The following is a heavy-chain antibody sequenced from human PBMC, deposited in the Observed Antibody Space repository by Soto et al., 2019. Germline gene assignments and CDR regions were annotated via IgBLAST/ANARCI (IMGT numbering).Heavy chain of an antibody. CDR2: IIPILGIA. D-gene: IGHD2-21*01. CDR1: GGTFSSYT. J-gene: IGHJ5*02. V-gene: IGHV1-69*02. CDR3: ARLGAYYQSLDP. Sequence: ASVKVSCKASGGTFSSYTISWVRQAPGQGLEWMGRIIPILGIANYAQKFQGRVTITADKSKSQFSLRLTSVTASDTAVYYCARLGAYYQSLDPWGQGTVVTVSS.